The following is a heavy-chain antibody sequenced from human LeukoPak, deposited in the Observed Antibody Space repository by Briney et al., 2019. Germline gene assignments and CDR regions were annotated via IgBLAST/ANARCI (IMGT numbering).Heavy chain of an antibody. V-gene: IGHV1-18*01. D-gene: IGHD1-26*01. CDR3: ARSGSHNYYYYGMDV. CDR1: GYTFTNYG. CDR2: ISAYNGNT. Sequence: ASVNVTFKFSGYTFTNYGISWVRQPPGQGLEWMGWISAYNGNTKYAQKFQSRVTMTTDTSTNTVNMELRSLRSDDTAVFYCARSGSHNYYYYGMDVWGQGTTVIVSS. J-gene: IGHJ6*02.